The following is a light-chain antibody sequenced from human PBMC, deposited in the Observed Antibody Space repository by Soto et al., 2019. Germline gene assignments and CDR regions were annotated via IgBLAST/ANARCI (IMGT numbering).Light chain of an antibody. CDR1: QTISSW. Sequence: EIQMTQYPSTLSGSVGDRVNRICGASQTISSWLAWYQQKPGKAPKLLIYDASSLESGVPSRFSGSGSGTEFTLTISSLQPDDFATYYCQQYNSYSRTFGQGTKVDTK. CDR2: DAS. CDR3: QQYNSYSRT. J-gene: IGKJ1*01. V-gene: IGKV1-5*02.